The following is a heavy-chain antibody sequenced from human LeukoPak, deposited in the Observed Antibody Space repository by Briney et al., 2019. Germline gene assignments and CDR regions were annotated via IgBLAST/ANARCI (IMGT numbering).Heavy chain of an antibody. Sequence: SETLSLTCTVSGGSISSSSYYWGWIRQPPGKGLEWIGSIYYSGSTYYNPSLKSRVTISVDTSKNQFSLKLSSVTAADTAVYYCARGIPTRYYYDSMGAFDIWGQGTMVTVSS. CDR2: IYYSGST. D-gene: IGHD3-22*01. V-gene: IGHV4-39*07. J-gene: IGHJ3*02. CDR1: GGSISSSSYY. CDR3: ARGIPTRYYYDSMGAFDI.